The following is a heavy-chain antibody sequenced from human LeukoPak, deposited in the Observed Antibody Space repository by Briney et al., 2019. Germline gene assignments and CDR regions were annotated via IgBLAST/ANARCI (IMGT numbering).Heavy chain of an antibody. D-gene: IGHD1-26*01. V-gene: IGHV4-38-2*01. J-gene: IGHJ4*02. CDR3: ARRVSGSPFDY. Sequence: SDTLSLTCGVSGYSIRNGYYWGWIRQPPGKGLEWIGSMSQSGSTFYNPSLKSRVTISVDTSKNQFSLKLSSVTAADTAVYYCARRVSGSPFDYWGQGTLVTVSS. CDR1: GYSIRNGYY. CDR2: MSQSGST.